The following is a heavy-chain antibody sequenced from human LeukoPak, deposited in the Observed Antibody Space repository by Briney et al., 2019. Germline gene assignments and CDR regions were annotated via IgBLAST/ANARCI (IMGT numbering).Heavy chain of an antibody. V-gene: IGHV4-34*01. J-gene: IGHJ5*02. CDR1: GGFFSGYY. CDR2: INHSGST. D-gene: IGHD3-10*01. Sequence: SETLSLTCAVYGGFFSGYYWSWIRQPPGKGLEWIGEINHSGSTNYNPSLKSRVTISVDTSKNQFSLKLSSVTAADTAVYYCARGSLLLWFGEFSQYNWFDPWGQGTLVTVSS. CDR3: ARGSLLLWFGEFSQYNWFDP.